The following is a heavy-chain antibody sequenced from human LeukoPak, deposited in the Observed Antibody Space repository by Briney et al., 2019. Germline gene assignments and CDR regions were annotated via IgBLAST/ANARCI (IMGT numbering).Heavy chain of an antibody. V-gene: IGHV3-30*03. CDR3: ATLWFGELPDY. J-gene: IGHJ4*02. CDR1: GFTFSSYG. D-gene: IGHD3-10*01. CDR2: ISYDGSNK. Sequence: GGSLRLSCAASGFTFSSYGMHWVRQAPGKGLEWMAVISYDGSNKYYSDSVKGRFTISRDNSKHTLSLQMNSLRAEDTAVYYCATLWFGELPDYWGQGTLVTVSS.